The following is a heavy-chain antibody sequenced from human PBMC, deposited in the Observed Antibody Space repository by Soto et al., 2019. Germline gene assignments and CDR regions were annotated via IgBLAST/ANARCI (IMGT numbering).Heavy chain of an antibody. CDR1: GFTFSSYW. V-gene: IGHV3-74*01. CDR2: INSDGSST. CDR3: ARDPVIFSSGWPFDY. D-gene: IGHD6-19*01. J-gene: IGHJ4*02. Sequence: GGSLRLSCAASGFTFSSYWMHWVRQAPGKGLVWVSRINSDGSSTSYADSVKGRFTISRDNAKNTLYLQMNSLRAEDTAVYYCARDPVIFSSGWPFDYWGQGTLVTVSS.